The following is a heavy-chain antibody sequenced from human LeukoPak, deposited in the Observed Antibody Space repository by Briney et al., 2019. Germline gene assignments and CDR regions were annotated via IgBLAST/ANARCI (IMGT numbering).Heavy chain of an antibody. Sequence: GGSLRLSCAASGFTFSSYAMHWVRQAPGKGLEWVAVISYDGSNKYYADSVKGRFTISRDNSKNTLYLQMNSLRAEDTAVYYCARESVVATSIDYWGQGTLVTVSS. CDR2: ISYDGSNK. V-gene: IGHV3-30-3*01. CDR1: GFTFSSYA. CDR3: ARESVVATSIDY. J-gene: IGHJ4*02. D-gene: IGHD5-12*01.